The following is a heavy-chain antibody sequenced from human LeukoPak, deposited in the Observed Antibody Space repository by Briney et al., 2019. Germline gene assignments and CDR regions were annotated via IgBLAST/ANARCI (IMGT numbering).Heavy chain of an antibody. J-gene: IGHJ6*03. V-gene: IGHV3-64*01. Sequence: GGSLRPSCAASGFTFSSYAMHWVRQAPGKGLEYVSAISSNGGTTYYANSVKGRFTISRDNSKNTLYLQMGSLRAEDMAVYYCARAGGGYYYYCMDVWGKGTTVTVSS. CDR3: ARAGGGYYYYCMDV. CDR2: ISSNGGTT. D-gene: IGHD1-26*01. CDR1: GFTFSSYA.